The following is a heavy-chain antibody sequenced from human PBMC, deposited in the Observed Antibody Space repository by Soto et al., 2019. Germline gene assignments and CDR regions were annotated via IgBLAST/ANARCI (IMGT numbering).Heavy chain of an antibody. V-gene: IGHV1-18*01. D-gene: IGHD4-17*01. Sequence: QVPLVQSGAEVKKPGASVKVSCKASGYTFTSYGISWVRQAPGQVLEWMGWLSAYNGNTNYAQKLQGRVTMTTDTTTSRAYMELRSLRSDDTGVYYCARELDYGDYVTAPSDAFDNWGQGTMVTVSS. CDR1: GYTFTSYG. J-gene: IGHJ3*02. CDR2: LSAYNGNT. CDR3: ARELDYGDYVTAPSDAFDN.